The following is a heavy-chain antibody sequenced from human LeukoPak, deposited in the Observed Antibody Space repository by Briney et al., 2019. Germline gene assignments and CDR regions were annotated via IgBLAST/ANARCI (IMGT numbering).Heavy chain of an antibody. J-gene: IGHJ6*03. D-gene: IGHD4-17*01. CDR1: GYTFTSYG. Sequence: ASVKVSCKASGYTFTSYGISWVRQAPGQGGEWMGWISAYNGNTNYAQKLQGRVTMTTDTSTSTAYMELRSLRSDDTAVYYCARDNYGDYYYYYMDVWGKGTTVTVSS. V-gene: IGHV1-18*01. CDR3: ARDNYGDYYYYYMDV. CDR2: ISAYNGNT.